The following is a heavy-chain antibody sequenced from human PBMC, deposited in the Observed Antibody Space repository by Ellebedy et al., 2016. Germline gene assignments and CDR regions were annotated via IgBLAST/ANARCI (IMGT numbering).Heavy chain of an antibody. Sequence: GGSLRLXXAASGFTFSDYYMSWIRQAPGKGLEWVSYISSSGSTIYYADSVKGRFTISRDNAKNSLYLQMNSLRAEDTAVYYCARADRLRFLEWTYYYYYMDVWGKGTTVTVSS. J-gene: IGHJ6*03. CDR2: ISSSGSTI. CDR1: GFTFSDYY. D-gene: IGHD3-3*01. V-gene: IGHV3-11*01. CDR3: ARADRLRFLEWTYYYYYMDV.